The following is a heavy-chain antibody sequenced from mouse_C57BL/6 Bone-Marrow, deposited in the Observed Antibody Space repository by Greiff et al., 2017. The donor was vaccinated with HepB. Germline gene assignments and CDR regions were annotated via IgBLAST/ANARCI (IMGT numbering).Heavy chain of an antibody. J-gene: IGHJ3*01. CDR3: TRSDDGYYRYWFAY. V-gene: IGHV1-15*01. CDR2: IDPETGGT. D-gene: IGHD2-3*01. CDR1: GYTFTDHE. Sequence: VQLQQSGAELVRPGASVTLSCKASGYTFTDHEMHWVKQTPVHGLEWIGAIDPETGGTAYNQKFKGKAILTADKSSSTVYMELRSLTSEDSAVYYCTRSDDGYYRYWFAYWGQGTLVTVSA.